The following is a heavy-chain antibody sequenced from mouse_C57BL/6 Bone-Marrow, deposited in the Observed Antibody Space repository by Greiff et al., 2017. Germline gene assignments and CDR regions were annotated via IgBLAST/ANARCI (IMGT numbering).Heavy chain of an antibody. CDR3: AKTVRDYAMDY. V-gene: IGHV5-12*01. CDR1: GFTFSDYY. D-gene: IGHD1-1*01. Sequence: EVKLVESGGGLVQPGGSLKLSCAASGFTFSDYYMYWVRQTPEKRLEWVAYISNGGGSTYYPDTVKGRFTISRDNAKNTLYLQMSRLKSEDTAMYYCAKTVRDYAMDYWGQGTSVTVSS. J-gene: IGHJ4*01. CDR2: ISNGGGST.